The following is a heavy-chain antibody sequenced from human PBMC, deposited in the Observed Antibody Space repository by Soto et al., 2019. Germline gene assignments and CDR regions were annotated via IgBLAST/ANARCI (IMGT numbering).Heavy chain of an antibody. J-gene: IGHJ5*02. CDR2: ISKDGLSK. V-gene: IGHV3-30*04. CDR3: ARDMYSSDYFVKLFEP. Sequence: QVRLVESGGGVVQPGRSLRLSCTASGFSFSSYAMYWFRQPPGKGLEWVAVISKDGLSKNYADSVKGRVTVSRDNANDSLDLQLNSMRGEDTAMYYCARDMYSSDYFVKLFEPWGQGTLVTVSS. D-gene: IGHD6-19*01. CDR1: GFSFSSYA.